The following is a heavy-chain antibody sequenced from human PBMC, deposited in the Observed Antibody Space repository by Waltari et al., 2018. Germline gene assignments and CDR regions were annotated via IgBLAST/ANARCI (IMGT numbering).Heavy chain of an antibody. CDR2: VRGDGKT. J-gene: IGHJ4*02. CDR1: GDSMSSTYC. V-gene: IGHV4-4*02. Sequence: QLQLQESGPGLVKPSGTLSLTCAVSGDSMSSTYCWSWVRQPPGKGLEWMGQVRGDGKTNYNPSFASRVTISLDTYNKQFSLKVTSATAADTAVYYCARDRGRGLYLDSWGPGILVTV. CDR3: ARDRGRGLYLDS. D-gene: IGHD2-15*01.